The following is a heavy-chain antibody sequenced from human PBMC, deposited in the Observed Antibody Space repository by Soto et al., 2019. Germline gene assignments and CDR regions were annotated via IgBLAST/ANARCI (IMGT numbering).Heavy chain of an antibody. CDR3: VKDTLGGMTPVFMPGPD. J-gene: IGHJ4*02. D-gene: IGHD2-2*01. V-gene: IGHV3-30*18. CDR1: GLTFSTYG. Sequence: VQLVESGGGVVQPGRSLRLSCAASGLTFSTYGFHWVRQAPGKGLEWVAVIPNDVRNIHYAESVKGRFTISRDNSKNTLYLQMNSLRPNDTAVYYCVKDTLGGMTPVFMPGPDWGQGTLVTVSS. CDR2: IPNDVRNI.